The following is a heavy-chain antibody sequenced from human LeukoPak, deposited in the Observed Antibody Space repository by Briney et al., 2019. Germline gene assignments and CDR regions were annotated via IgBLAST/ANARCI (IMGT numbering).Heavy chain of an antibody. D-gene: IGHD3-16*01. J-gene: IGHJ3*02. V-gene: IGHV3-30*02. CDR2: IRYDGSNK. Sequence: GGSLRLSCAPSGFTFSSYGMHWVRQAPGKGLEWVAFIRYDGSNKYYADSVKGRFTIYRDNSKNKLYLQMNSLRAEDTAVYYCAKNYVWGRYAFDIWGQGTMVTVSS. CDR3: AKNYVWGRYAFDI. CDR1: GFTFSSYG.